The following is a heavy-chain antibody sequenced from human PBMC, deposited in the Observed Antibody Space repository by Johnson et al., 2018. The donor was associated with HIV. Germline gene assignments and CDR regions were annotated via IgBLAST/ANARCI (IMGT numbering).Heavy chain of an antibody. D-gene: IGHD1-26*01. CDR3: AKDRLVGATGDAFDI. CDR1: GFTFSDYY. J-gene: IGHJ3*02. Sequence: QVQLVESGGDLVKPGGSLRLSCAASGFTFSDYYMSWIRQAPGKGLEWVSYITSSGTTIYHVDSVKGRFPISRDNAKNSLYLQINRLRAEDTAVYYCAKDRLVGATGDAFDIWGQGTMVTVSS. V-gene: IGHV3-11*04. CDR2: ITSSGTTI.